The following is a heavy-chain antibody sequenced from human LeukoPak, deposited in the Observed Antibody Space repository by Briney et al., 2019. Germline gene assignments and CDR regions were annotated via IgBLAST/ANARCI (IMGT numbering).Heavy chain of an antibody. D-gene: IGHD2-8*02. J-gene: IGHJ4*02. CDR1: GFTFSSYA. CDR3: AKPSFVSWWLPRFDY. Sequence: GGSLRLSCAASGFTFSSYAMSWVRQAPGKGLEWVSSISGSGGSTYYAHSVKGRFTISRDNSKNTLYLQMNSLRAEDTAVYYCAKPSFVSWWLPRFDYWGQGTLVTVSS. V-gene: IGHV3-23*01. CDR2: ISGSGGST.